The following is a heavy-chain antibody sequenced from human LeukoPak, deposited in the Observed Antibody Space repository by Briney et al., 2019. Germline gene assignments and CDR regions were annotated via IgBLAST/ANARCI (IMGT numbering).Heavy chain of an antibody. CDR1: GFIFSSYG. CDR3: AKGPETGWYEYFQH. CDR2: ISYDGSHK. Sequence: PGTSLRLSCAASGFIFSSYGMHWVRQAPGKGLEWVAVISYDGSHKYYADSVTGRFTISRDNSKNTLYLQMNSLRAEDTAVYYCAKGPETGWYEYFQHWGQGTL. V-gene: IGHV3-30*18. D-gene: IGHD6-19*01. J-gene: IGHJ1*01.